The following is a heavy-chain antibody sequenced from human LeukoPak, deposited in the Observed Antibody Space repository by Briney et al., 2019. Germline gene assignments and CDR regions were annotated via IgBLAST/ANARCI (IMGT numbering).Heavy chain of an antibody. D-gene: IGHD3-22*01. CDR3: ASLSITMIVVAYDAFDI. CDR1: GFTFSSYS. Sequence: GGSLRLSCAASGFTFSSYSMNWVRQAPGKGLEWVSSISSSSSYIYYADSVKGRFTISRDNAKNSLYLQMNSLRAEDTAVYYCASLSITMIVVAYDAFDIWGQGTMVTVSS. V-gene: IGHV3-21*01. J-gene: IGHJ3*02. CDR2: ISSSSSYI.